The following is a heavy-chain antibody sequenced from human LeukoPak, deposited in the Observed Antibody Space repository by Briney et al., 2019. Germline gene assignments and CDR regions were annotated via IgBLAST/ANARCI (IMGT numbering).Heavy chain of an antibody. Sequence: PGGSLRLSCAASGFTFSSYAMSWVRQAPGKGLEWVSAISGSGGSTYYADSVKGRFTISRDNSKNTLYLQMNSLRAEDTAVYYCASISLYYYDSSGYSFDYWGQGTLVTVSS. D-gene: IGHD3-22*01. CDR2: ISGSGGST. J-gene: IGHJ4*02. CDR3: ASISLYYYDSSGYSFDY. CDR1: GFTFSSYA. V-gene: IGHV3-23*01.